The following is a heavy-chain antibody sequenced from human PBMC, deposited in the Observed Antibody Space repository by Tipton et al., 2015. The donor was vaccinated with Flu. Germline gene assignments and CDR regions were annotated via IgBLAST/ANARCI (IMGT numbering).Heavy chain of an antibody. D-gene: IGHD6-19*01. CDR3: AKVIPEKVAGLDY. Sequence: SLRLSCAVSGFTFSIYAMSWVRQAPGKRLEWISAISGGGGGTYYADSVKGRFTISRDNSKNTLYLRMNSLRAEDTSIYYCAKVIPEKVAGLDYWGQGTLVTVSS. J-gene: IGHJ4*02. CDR2: ISGGGGGT. CDR1: GFTFSIYA. V-gene: IGHV3-23*01.